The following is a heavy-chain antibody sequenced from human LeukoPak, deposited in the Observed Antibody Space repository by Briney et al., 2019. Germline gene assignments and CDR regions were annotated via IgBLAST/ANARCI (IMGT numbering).Heavy chain of an antibody. Sequence: GVSLRLSCEASGFIFSSYWMSWVRQAPGKGLEWVANIKQDGSEKNYVDSLKGRFTISRDNAKNALYLQMDSLRAEDTAVYYCARDATYYYDSSGYKKPRGDASDIWGQGTMVAVSS. V-gene: IGHV3-7*01. CDR3: ARDATYYYDSSGYKKPRGDASDI. CDR1: GFIFSSYW. J-gene: IGHJ3*02. CDR2: IKQDGSEK. D-gene: IGHD3-22*01.